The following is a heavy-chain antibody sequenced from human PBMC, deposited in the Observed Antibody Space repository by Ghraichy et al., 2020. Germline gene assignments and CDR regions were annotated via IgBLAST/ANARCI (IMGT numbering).Heavy chain of an antibody. D-gene: IGHD3-3*01. J-gene: IGHJ4*02. CDR1: GFTFSSYS. CDR2: ISSSSSYI. CDR3: ARRITIFGNFDY. V-gene: IGHV3-21*01. Sequence: GGSLRLSCAASGFTFSSYSMNWVRQAPGKGLEWVSSISSSSSYIYYADSVKGRFTISRDNAKNSLYLQMNSLRAEDTAVYYCARRITIFGNFDYWGQGTLVTVSS.